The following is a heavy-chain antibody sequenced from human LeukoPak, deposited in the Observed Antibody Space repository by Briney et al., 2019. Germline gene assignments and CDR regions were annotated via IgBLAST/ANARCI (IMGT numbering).Heavy chain of an antibody. Sequence: ASVKVSCKASGYTFTSYYMHWVRQAPGQGLEWMGIINPSGGSTSYAQKFQGRVTMTRNTSISTAYMELSSLRSEDTAVYYCAREPNYYDSSGYNTDYWGQGTLVTVSS. J-gene: IGHJ4*02. CDR2: INPSGGST. CDR3: AREPNYYDSSGYNTDY. D-gene: IGHD3-22*01. V-gene: IGHV1-46*01. CDR1: GYTFTSYY.